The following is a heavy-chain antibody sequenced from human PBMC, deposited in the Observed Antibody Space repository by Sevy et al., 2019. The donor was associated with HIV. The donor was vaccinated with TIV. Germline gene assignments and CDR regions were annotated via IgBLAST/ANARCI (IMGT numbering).Heavy chain of an antibody. CDR3: ARGLAALPGYYYGMDV. J-gene: IGHJ6*02. CDR2: IWYDGSNK. CDR1: GFTFSSYG. D-gene: IGHD6-6*01. V-gene: IGHV3-33*01. Sequence: GGSLILSCAASGFTFSSYGMHWVRQAPAKGLEWVAVIWYDGSNKYYADSVKGRVTISRDNSKNTLFLQMNSLRDEDTAVYYCARGLAALPGYYYGMDVWGQGTTVTVSS.